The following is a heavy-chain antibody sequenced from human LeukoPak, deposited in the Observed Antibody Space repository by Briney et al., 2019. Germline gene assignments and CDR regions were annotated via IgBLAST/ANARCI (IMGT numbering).Heavy chain of an antibody. CDR2: ISSSSSYI. J-gene: IGHJ6*03. CDR1: GFTFNAYH. Sequence: PGGFLRLSCAASGFTFNAYHMNWVRQAPGKGLEWLASISSSSSYIYYADSVKGRFTISRDNAKNSLYLQMNSLRAEDTAVYYCARPPTQRWLQHVDYYYMDVWGKGTTVTVSS. V-gene: IGHV3-21*01. CDR3: ARPPTQRWLQHVDYYYMDV. D-gene: IGHD5-24*01.